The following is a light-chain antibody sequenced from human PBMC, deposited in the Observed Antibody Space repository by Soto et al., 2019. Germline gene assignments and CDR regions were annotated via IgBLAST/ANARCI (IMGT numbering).Light chain of an antibody. J-gene: IGLJ2*01. CDR3: SSYGGSNNLV. V-gene: IGLV1-40*01. Sequence: QSVLTQPPSVSGAPGQRVTISCTGSSSNIGAHYDVHWYQQLPGTAPKLLIYGNSNRPSGVPDRFSGSKSGTSASLAITGLQAEDEADYYCSSYGGSNNLVFGGGTKLTVL. CDR1: SSNIGAHYD. CDR2: GNS.